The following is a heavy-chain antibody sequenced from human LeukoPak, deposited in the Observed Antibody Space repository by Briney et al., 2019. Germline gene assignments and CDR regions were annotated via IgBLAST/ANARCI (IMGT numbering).Heavy chain of an antibody. V-gene: IGHV1-18*01. CDR2: ISAYNGNT. J-gene: IGHJ6*02. CDR3: ARDGQQLASALYYYGMDV. CDR1: GYTFTSYG. Sequence: ASVKVSCMASGYTFTSYGISWVRQAPGQGLEWMGWISAYNGNTNYAQKLQGRVTMTTDTSTSTAYMELRSLRSDDTAVYYCARDGQQLASALYYYGMDVWGQGTTVTVSS. D-gene: IGHD6-13*01.